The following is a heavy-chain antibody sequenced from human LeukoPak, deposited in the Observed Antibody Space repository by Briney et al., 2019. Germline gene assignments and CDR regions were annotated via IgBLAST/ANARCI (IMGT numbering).Heavy chain of an antibody. V-gene: IGHV1-8*01. D-gene: IGHD1-26*01. J-gene: IGHJ4*02. CDR3: ARVIGSIDY. CDR1: GYTFTSYD. Sequence: GASVKVSCKASGYTFTSYDINWVLQATGQGLEWMGWMNPQSGYTGYAQKFQGRVTMTRDTSISTAYMELGSLRSEDTAMYYCARVIGSIDYWGQGTLVTVSS. CDR2: MNPQSGYT.